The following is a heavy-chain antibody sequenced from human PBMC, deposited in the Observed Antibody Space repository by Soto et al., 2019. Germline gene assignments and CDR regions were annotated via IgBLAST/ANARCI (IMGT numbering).Heavy chain of an antibody. CDR1: GYTFTSYA. CDR2: INAGNGNT. V-gene: IGHV1-3*01. J-gene: IGHJ5*02. Sequence: ASVKVSFTASGYTFTSYAMHWVRQAPGQRLEWMGWINAGNGNTKYSQKFQGRVTITRDTSASTAYMELSSLRSEDTAVYYCARGIGYCSSTSCYTGWFDPWGQGTLVTVSS. CDR3: ARGIGYCSSTSCYTGWFDP. D-gene: IGHD2-2*02.